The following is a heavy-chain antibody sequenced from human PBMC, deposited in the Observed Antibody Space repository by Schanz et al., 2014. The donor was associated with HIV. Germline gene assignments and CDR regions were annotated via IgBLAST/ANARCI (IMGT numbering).Heavy chain of an antibody. CDR1: GFTFSNYA. CDR2: ISYDGSNK. CDR3: IKESSPGGLDY. J-gene: IGHJ4*02. V-gene: IGHV3-30-3*02. Sequence: QVQLVESGGGVVQPGRSLRLSCAVSGFTFSNYAMHWVRQAPGKGLEWVAVISYDGSNKYYADSVKGRFTSSRDNAKNSLYLQMNSLRGEDTAVYYCIKESSPGGLDYWGPGTLVTVSS. D-gene: IGHD3-16*01.